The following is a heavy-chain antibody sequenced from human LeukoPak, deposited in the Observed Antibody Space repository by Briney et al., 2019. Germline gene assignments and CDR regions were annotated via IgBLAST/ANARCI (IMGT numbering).Heavy chain of an antibody. CDR2: IIPIFGTA. D-gene: IGHD1-26*01. Sequence: ASVKVSCKASGGTFSSYAISWVRQAPGQGLEWMGGIIPIFGTANYAQKFQGRVTITADKSTSTAYMELSSLRSEDTAVYYCAMPPSLLSSGWFDPWGQGTLVTVSS. V-gene: IGHV1-69*06. CDR1: GGTFSSYA. CDR3: AMPPSLLSSGWFDP. J-gene: IGHJ5*02.